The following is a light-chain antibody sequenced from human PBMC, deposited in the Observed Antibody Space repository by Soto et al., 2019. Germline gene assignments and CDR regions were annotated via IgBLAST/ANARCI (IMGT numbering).Light chain of an antibody. CDR3: SSYASSNTQV. CDR2: DVS. V-gene: IGLV2-14*01. Sequence: QSALTHPASVSGSPGQSITVSCIGTSSDVGAYNYVSWYQQHPGKAPKLMIYDVSNRPSGVSNRFSGSKSGNTASLTISVLQAEDEAYYYCSSYASSNTQVFGGGTKLTVL. J-gene: IGLJ2*01. CDR1: SSDVGAYNY.